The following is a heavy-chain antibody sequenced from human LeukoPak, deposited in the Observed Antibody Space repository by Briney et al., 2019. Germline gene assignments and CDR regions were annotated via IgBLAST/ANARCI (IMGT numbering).Heavy chain of an antibody. CDR2: IRDKGYGHAT. J-gene: IGHJ4*02. Sequence: GGSLRLSCAASGFTFSDSAIHWVRQASGKGLEWVGRIRDKGYGHATAYAASVKGRFTISRDNSKNTLYLQMNSLRSEDTAVYFCAKDTSSAWYFFDYWGQGTLVTVSS. CDR3: AKDTSSAWYFFDY. V-gene: IGHV3-73*01. D-gene: IGHD6-19*01. CDR1: GFTFSDSA.